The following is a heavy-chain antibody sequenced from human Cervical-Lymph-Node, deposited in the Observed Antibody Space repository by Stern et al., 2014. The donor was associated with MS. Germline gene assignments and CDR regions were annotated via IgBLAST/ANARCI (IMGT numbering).Heavy chain of an antibody. V-gene: IGHV7-4-1*02. Sequence: VQLVQSGSELNSPGASVKVSCRTSGYTFSDSAINWVRQVPGQGLEWMGWINTHTGTPTYAQDFTGHFVFSLDTSVSTAYLQITSLRTEDSAIYFCAKEGVEDNDAFDIWGQGTMVTVSP. D-gene: IGHD3-3*01. CDR3: AKEGVEDNDAFDI. CDR1: GYTFSDSA. J-gene: IGHJ3*02. CDR2: INTHTGTP.